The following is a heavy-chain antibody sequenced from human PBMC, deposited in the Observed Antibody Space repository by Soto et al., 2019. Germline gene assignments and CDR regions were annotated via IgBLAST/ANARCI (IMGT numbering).Heavy chain of an antibody. CDR3: AKDRPYCSSTSCPPYWDFDL. Sequence: GGSLRLSCAASGFTFSSYAMSWVRQAPGKGLEWVSAISGSGGSTYYADSVKGRFTISRDNSKDTLYLQMNSLRAEDTAVYYCAKDRPYCSSTSCPPYWDFDLWGRGTLVTVSS. CDR1: GFTFSSYA. D-gene: IGHD2-2*01. V-gene: IGHV3-23*01. J-gene: IGHJ2*01. CDR2: ISGSGGST.